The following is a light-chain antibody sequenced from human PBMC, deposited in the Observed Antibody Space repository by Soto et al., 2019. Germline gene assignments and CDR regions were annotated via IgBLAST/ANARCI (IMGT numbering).Light chain of an antibody. J-gene: IGKJ1*01. CDR3: MQARHSRWT. Sequence: DIVMTQSPLSLPVNPGEAASISCRSSQSLLHSNGYNYVDWYLQKPGQSPQLLIYLSSYRATGVPDRFSGCGSGTDFTLKISRVGAEDVGLEYCMQARHSRWTFGQGTRVDIK. V-gene: IGKV2-28*01. CDR1: QSLLHSNGYNY. CDR2: LSS.